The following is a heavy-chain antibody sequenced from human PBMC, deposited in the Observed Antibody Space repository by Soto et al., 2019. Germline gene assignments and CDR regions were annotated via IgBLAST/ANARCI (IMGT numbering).Heavy chain of an antibody. Sequence: QVQLVESGGGVVQPGRSLRLSCAASGFTFSSYGMHWVRQAPGKGLEWVAVISYDGSNKYYADSVKGRFTISRDNSKNTLYLQMNSLRAEDTVVYYCAKDEGDGGTPGTHWGQGTLVTVSS. CDR3: AKDEGDGGTPGTH. CDR2: ISYDGSNK. D-gene: IGHD2-15*01. V-gene: IGHV3-30*18. J-gene: IGHJ4*02. CDR1: GFTFSSYG.